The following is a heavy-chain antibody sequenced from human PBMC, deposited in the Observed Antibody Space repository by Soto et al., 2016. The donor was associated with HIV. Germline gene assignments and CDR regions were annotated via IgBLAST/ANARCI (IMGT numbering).Heavy chain of an antibody. V-gene: IGHV1-46*03. CDR2: INPNSGST. D-gene: IGHD6-6*01. J-gene: IGHJ3*02. CDR1: GYTFTNYY. Sequence: QVQLVQSGAEVKKPGASVKVSCKASGYTFTNYYMHWVRQAPGQGLEWMGIINPNSGSTRDAQKFQGRVSMTRDTSTRTVYMELTSLRSDDTAVYYCARGGRVSRDAFDIWGQGTMVTVSS. CDR3: ARGGRVSRDAFDI.